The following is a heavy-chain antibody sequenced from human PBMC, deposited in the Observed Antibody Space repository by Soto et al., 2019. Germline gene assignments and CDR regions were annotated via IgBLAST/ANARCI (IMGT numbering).Heavy chain of an antibody. D-gene: IGHD3-10*01. J-gene: IGHJ5*02. CDR3: ARHLAKHGGDCFDP. Sequence: SETLSLTCAVSGGSMSPYYWIWIRQPPGKGLEWIGYIHYTGSTNYNPSLRSRVTIAVDTSRNQFSLNLSSVTAADTAVYYCARHLAKHGGDCFDPWGQGTLVTVSS. CDR1: GGSMSPYY. V-gene: IGHV4-59*08. CDR2: IHYTGST.